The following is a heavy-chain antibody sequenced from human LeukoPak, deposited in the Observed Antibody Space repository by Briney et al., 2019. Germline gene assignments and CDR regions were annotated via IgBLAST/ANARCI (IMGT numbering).Heavy chain of an antibody. CDR2: ISAYNGNT. CDR1: GYTFTSYG. V-gene: IGHV1-18*01. J-gene: IGHJ6*02. Sequence: ASVKVSCKASGYTFTSYGISWVRQAPGQGLEWMGWISAYNGNTNYAQKLQGRVTMTTDTSTSTAYMELRSLRSEDTAVYYCARESGYSYGPPDYYGMDVWGQGTTVTVSS. CDR3: ARESGYSYGPPDYYGMDV. D-gene: IGHD5-18*01.